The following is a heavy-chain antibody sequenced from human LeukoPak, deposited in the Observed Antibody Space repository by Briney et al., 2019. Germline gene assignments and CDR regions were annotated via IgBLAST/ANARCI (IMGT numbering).Heavy chain of an antibody. D-gene: IGHD3-10*01. CDR3: AKGSYGSGSPLFDY. CDR2: ISSSSSYI. J-gene: IGHJ4*02. CDR1: GFTFSSYS. V-gene: IGHV3-21*04. Sequence: GGSLRLSCAASGFTFSSYSMNWVRQAPGKGLEWVSSISSSSSYIYYADSVKGRFTISRDNSKNTLYLQMNSLRAEDTAVYYCAKGSYGSGSPLFDYWGQGTLVTVSS.